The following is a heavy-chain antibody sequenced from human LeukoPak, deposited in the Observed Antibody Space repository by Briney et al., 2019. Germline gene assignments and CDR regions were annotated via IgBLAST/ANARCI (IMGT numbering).Heavy chain of an antibody. CDR1: GYSFTSYW. V-gene: IGHV5-51*01. D-gene: IGHD2-2*01. CDR3: ARRVGYCSSTSCSPYFDY. Sequence: GESLKISCKGSGYSFTSYWIGWVRQMPGKGLEWMGIIYPGDSDTRYSPSFQGQVTISADKSISTAHLQWSSLRASDTAMYYCARRVGYCSSTSCSPYFDYWGQGTLVTVSS. J-gene: IGHJ4*02. CDR2: IYPGDSDT.